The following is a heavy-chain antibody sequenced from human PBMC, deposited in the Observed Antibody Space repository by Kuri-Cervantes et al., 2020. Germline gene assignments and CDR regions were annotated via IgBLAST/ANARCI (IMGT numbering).Heavy chain of an antibody. CDR2: ISSSSSTI. CDR3: AKAHRRKSFGEFDY. Sequence: GESLKISCAASGFTFSSYAMNWVRQAPGKGLEWVSYISSSSSTIYYADSVKGRFTISRDNAKNSLYLQMNSLRDEDTAVYYCAKAHRRKSFGEFDYWGQGTLVTVSS. J-gene: IGHJ4*02. CDR1: GFTFSSYA. V-gene: IGHV3-48*02. D-gene: IGHD3-10*01.